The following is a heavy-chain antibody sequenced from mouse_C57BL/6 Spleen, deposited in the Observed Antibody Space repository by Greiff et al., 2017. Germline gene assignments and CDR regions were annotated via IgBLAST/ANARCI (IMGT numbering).Heavy chain of an antibody. CDR3: TTGYDYAMDY. CDR1: GFNIKDDY. Sequence: VQLQQSGAELVRPGASVKLSCTASGFNIKDDYMHWVKQRPEQGLEWIGWIDPENGDTEYASKFQGKATITADTSSNTAYLQLSSLTSEDTAVYYGTTGYDYAMDYWGQGTSVTVSS. V-gene: IGHV14-4*01. D-gene: IGHD2-2*01. J-gene: IGHJ4*01. CDR2: IDPENGDT.